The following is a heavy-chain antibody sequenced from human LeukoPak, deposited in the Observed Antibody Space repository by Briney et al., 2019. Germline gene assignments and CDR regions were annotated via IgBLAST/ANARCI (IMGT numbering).Heavy chain of an antibody. V-gene: IGHV1-69*05. CDR2: IIPIFGTA. D-gene: IGHD3-3*01. CDR1: RYTFTNFG. J-gene: IGHJ5*02. Sequence: GASVKVSCKASRYTFTNFGVTWVRQAPGQGLEWMGGIIPIFGTANYAQKFQGRVTITTDESTSTAYMELSSLRSEDTAVYYCARDRGRETYYDIWSGYSSGGHHWFDPWGQGTLVTVSS. CDR3: ARDRGRETYYDIWSGYSSGGHHWFDP.